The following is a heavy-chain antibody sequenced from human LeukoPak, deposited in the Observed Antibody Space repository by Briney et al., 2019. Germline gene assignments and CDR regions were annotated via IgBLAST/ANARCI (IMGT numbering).Heavy chain of an antibody. V-gene: IGHV3-30*18. CDR3: AKEERYTGYPDN. J-gene: IGHJ4*02. CDR2: ISYDGTNE. CDR1: GFTFSSYS. D-gene: IGHD5-12*01. Sequence: GGSLRLSCAASGFTFSSYSMNWVRQAPGKGLEWVSTISYDGTNEYFADSVKGRFTISRDNSKNMLHLQMNSLRPEDTAVYYCAKEERYTGYPDNWGLGTLVTVSS.